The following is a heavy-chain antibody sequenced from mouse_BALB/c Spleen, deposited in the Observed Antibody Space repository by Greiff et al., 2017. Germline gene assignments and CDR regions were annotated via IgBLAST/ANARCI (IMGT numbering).Heavy chain of an antibody. CDR3: AAYYRYDGSWFAY. V-gene: IGHV3-2*02. Sequence: EVKLQESGPGLVKPSQSLSLTCTVTGYSITSDYAWNWIRQFPGNKLEWMGYISYSGSTSYNPSLKSRISITRDTSKNQFFLQLNSVTTEDTATYYCAAYYRYDGSWFAYWGQGTLVTVSA. J-gene: IGHJ3*01. CDR2: ISYSGST. CDR1: GYSITSDYA. D-gene: IGHD2-14*01.